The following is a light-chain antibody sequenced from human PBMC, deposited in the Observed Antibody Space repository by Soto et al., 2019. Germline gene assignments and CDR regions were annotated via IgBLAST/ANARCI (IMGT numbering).Light chain of an antibody. J-gene: IGKJ2*01. CDR3: QQYNDWPLYT. CDR2: GAS. V-gene: IGKV3-15*01. CDR1: QSVNTN. Sequence: IVMTQSQTTVSVSPGERATLSCRASQSVNTNLAWYQQKPGQAPRLLISGASTRAPSIAARFTGSGSGTNFTLSISGLQSEDFAVYYCQQYNDWPLYTFGQGTKLEIK.